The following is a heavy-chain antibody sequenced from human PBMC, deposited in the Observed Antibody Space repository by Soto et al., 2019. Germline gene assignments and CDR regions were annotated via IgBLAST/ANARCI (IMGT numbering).Heavy chain of an antibody. V-gene: IGHV3-74*01. CDR2: INSDGSST. J-gene: IGHJ3*02. CDR1: GFTFTSVW. CDR3: AVIPRPEESFDI. Sequence: GGSLRLSCAASGFTFTSVWMQWVRQAPGKRLVWVSRINSDGSSTSYADSVKGRFTISRGNAKNTLYLQMNSLRAEDTAVYYCAVIPRPEESFDIWGQGTMVTVSS. D-gene: IGHD3-22*01.